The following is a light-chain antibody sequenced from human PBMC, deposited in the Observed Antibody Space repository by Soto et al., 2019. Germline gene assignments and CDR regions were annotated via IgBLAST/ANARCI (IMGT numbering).Light chain of an antibody. V-gene: IGKV3-11*01. CDR1: ESVTNY. CDR3: YRYGSSRLPCT. Sequence: IVFIRNRGTLSVSPGEGGTLSCKACESVTNYLAWYQQQPGQAPRLLVYDVYNRATGIPARLSGGGSETDITLTISILEPQADEVSYCYRYGSSRLPCTFGQGTKVDIK. J-gene: IGKJ1*01. CDR2: DVY.